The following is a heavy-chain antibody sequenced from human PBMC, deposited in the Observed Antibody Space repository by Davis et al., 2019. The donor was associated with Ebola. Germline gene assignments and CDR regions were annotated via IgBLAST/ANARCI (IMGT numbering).Heavy chain of an antibody. V-gene: IGHV1-46*01. D-gene: IGHD5-12*01. J-gene: IGHJ4*02. Sequence: AASVKVSCKTSGYTFTNYFLHWVRQAPGHGLEWMGMIVPGSGRTAYAQRFQGRVTMTTDTSSRTVFLELSSLRSDDSALYYCAGVAANLGLYGFDQWGQGTLVTVSS. CDR2: IVPGSGRT. CDR3: AGVAANLGLYGFDQ. CDR1: GYTFTNYF.